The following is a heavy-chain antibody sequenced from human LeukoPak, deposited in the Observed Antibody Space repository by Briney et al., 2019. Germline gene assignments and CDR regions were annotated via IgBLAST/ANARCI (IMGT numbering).Heavy chain of an antibody. V-gene: IGHV3-23*01. Sequence: GGSLRLSCAASGFTFSTYAMNWVHQAPGKGLEWVSGISGSGDDTYYADSVRGRFIISRDTSKSTLYLQMNSLRAEDTALYYCAKDDYDSSGYYRPQNYWGQGALVTVSS. D-gene: IGHD3-22*01. CDR1: GFTFSTYA. CDR3: AKDDYDSSGYYRPQNY. CDR2: ISGSGDDT. J-gene: IGHJ4*02.